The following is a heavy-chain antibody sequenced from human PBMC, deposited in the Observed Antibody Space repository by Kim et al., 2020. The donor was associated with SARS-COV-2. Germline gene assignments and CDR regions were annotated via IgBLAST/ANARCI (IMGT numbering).Heavy chain of an antibody. CDR1: GGTFSSYA. CDR2: IIPILGIA. D-gene: IGHD4-17*01. Sequence: SVKVSCKASGGTFSSYAISWVRQAPGQGLEWMGRIIPILGIANYAQKFQGRVTITADKSTSTAYMELSSLRSEDTAVYYCARDRGLEVGDYGYSNGGDYWGQGTLVTVSS. J-gene: IGHJ4*02. CDR3: ARDRGLEVGDYGYSNGGDY. V-gene: IGHV1-69*04.